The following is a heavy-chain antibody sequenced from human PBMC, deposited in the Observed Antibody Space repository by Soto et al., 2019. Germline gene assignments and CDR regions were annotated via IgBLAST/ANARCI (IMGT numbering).Heavy chain of an antibody. D-gene: IGHD3-3*01. Sequence: QVQLQESGPGLVKPSGTLSLTCAVFGDSISRSNWWSWVRQPPEKGLEWIGEISNIGTTDYNPSLKSRVGLSLDMSKSQFSLNLSSVTAADAADYYCARSGYFTPGFDFWGQGALVTVSS. V-gene: IGHV4-4*02. CDR2: ISNIGTT. CDR1: GDSISRSNW. CDR3: ARSGYFTPGFDF. J-gene: IGHJ4*02.